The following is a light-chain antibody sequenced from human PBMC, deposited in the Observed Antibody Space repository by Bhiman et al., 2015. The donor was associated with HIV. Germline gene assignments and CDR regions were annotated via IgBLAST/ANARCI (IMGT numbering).Light chain of an antibody. CDR1: SSNIGAGYD. Sequence: QSVLTQPPSVSGAPGQRVTISCTGSSSNIGAGYDVQWYQQLPGTAPKLLIYGNSNRPSGVPDRFSGSQSGTSGSLAITGLQAEDEADYYCQSYDRSLSAWVFGGGTKLTVL. J-gene: IGLJ3*02. V-gene: IGLV1-40*01. CDR3: QSYDRSLSAWV. CDR2: GNS.